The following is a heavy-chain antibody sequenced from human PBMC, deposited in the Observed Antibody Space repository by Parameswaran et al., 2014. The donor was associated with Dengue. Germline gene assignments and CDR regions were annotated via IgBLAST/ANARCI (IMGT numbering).Heavy chain of an antibody. CDR3: ARDRSGGHPTDY. D-gene: IGHD1-1*01. J-gene: IGHJ4*02. V-gene: IGHV3-11*01. CDR2: ISSSGSTI. Sequence: WIRQAPRKGLEWVSYISSSGSTIYYADSVKGRFTISRDNAKNSLYLQMNSLRAEDTAVYYCARDRSGGHPTDYWGQGTLVTVSS.